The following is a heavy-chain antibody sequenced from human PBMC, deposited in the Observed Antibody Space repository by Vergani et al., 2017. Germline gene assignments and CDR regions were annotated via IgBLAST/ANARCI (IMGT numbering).Heavy chain of an antibody. CDR2: INHSGST. CDR1: GGSFSGYY. V-gene: IGHV4-34*01. CDR3: ATFRQKFRYSGYDSHYFDY. Sequence: QVQLQQWGAGLLKPSETLSLTCAVYGGSFSGYYWSWIRQPPGTGLEWIGEINHSGSTNYNPSLKSRVTISVDTSKNQFSLKLSSVTAADTAVYYCATFRQKFRYSGYDSHYFDYWGQGTLVTVSS. J-gene: IGHJ4*02. D-gene: IGHD5-12*01.